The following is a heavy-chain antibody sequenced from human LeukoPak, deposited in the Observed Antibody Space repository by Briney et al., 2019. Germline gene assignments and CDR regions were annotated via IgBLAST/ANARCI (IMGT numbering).Heavy chain of an antibody. D-gene: IGHD6-13*01. J-gene: IGHJ4*02. Sequence: SETLSLTCTVSGGSISSSSYYWGWIRQPPGKGLEWIGSIYYSGSTYYNPSLKSRVTIFVDTSKNQFSLKLSSVTAADTAVYYCARQRVEQLAAPYFDYWGQGTLVTVSS. CDR1: GGSISSSSYY. CDR3: ARQRVEQLAAPYFDY. V-gene: IGHV4-39*01. CDR2: IYYSGST.